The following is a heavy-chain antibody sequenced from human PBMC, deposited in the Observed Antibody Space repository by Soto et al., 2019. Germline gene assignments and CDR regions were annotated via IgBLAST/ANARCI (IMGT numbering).Heavy chain of an antibody. CDR3: ASQYCSSTSGYDY. J-gene: IGHJ4*02. CDR1: GGTFSSYT. Sequence: QVQLVQSGAEVKKPGSSVKVSCKASGGTFSSYTISWVRQAPGQGLEWMGRIIPILGIANYAQKFQGRVTITADKSTSTAYMELSSLRSEDTAVYYCASQYCSSTSGYDYWGQGTLVTVSS. V-gene: IGHV1-69*02. CDR2: IIPILGIA. D-gene: IGHD2-2*01.